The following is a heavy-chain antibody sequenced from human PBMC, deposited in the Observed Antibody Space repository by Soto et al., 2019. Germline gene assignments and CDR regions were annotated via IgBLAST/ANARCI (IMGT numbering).Heavy chain of an antibody. CDR2: VRGNGDPP. V-gene: IGHV3-64D*06. D-gene: IGHD5-12*01. CDR1: GFTCSSST. CDR3: VKSRGGNNFDFFD. J-gene: IGHJ4*02. Sequence: VSLRLSCSASGFTCSSSTMHWVRQAAGKGLEYVSGVRGNGDPPYYADSVKGRFTISRDNSKNTLYLQMSGLSADDTAVYYCVKSRGGNNFDFFDWGQGALVTVS.